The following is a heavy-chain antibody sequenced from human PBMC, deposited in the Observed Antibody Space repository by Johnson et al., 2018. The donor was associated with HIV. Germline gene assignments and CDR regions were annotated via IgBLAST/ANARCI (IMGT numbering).Heavy chain of an antibody. CDR1: GFTFSTYG. D-gene: IGHD2/OR15-2a*01. V-gene: IGHV3-30*02. CDR3: AKVLSSWPPDSRDAFDI. Sequence: LVESGGGVVQPGGSLRLSCAASGFTFSTYGIHWVRQSPGKGLEWVAFIRSDGSTKYYADPGKGRFTISRDNSKNTLYLQMNSLRAEETAVYYCAKVLSSWPPDSRDAFDIWGQGTLVTVSS. J-gene: IGHJ3*02. CDR2: IRSDGSTK.